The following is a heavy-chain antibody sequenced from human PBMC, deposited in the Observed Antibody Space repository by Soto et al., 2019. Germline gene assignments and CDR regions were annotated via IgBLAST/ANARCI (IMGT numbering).Heavy chain of an antibody. CDR1: GFTFSSFG. CDR2: ISYDGSNK. D-gene: IGHD5-18*01. J-gene: IGHJ4*02. V-gene: IGHV3-30*18. CDR3: AKWGYNYGLDY. Sequence: GSLRLSCAASGFTFSSFGMHWVRQAPGKGLEWVAVISYDGSNKYYADSVKGRFTISRDNSKNTLSLQMNSLRAEDTAAYFCAKWGYNYGLDYWGQGTLVTVSS.